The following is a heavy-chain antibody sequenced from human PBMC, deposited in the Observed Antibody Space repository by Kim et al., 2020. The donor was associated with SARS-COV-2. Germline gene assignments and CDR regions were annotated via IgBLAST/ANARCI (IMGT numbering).Heavy chain of an antibody. D-gene: IGHD3-3*01. Sequence: GGSLRLSCAASGFTFSSYWMSWVRQAPGKGLEWVANIKQDGSEKYYVDSVKGRFTISRDNAKNSLYLQMNSLRAEDTAVYYCARVFEGAHYDFWSGYWGGGGYGMDVWGQGTTVTVSS. CDR1: GFTFSSYW. J-gene: IGHJ6*02. CDR2: IKQDGSEK. V-gene: IGHV3-7*01. CDR3: ARVFEGAHYDFWSGYWGGGGYGMDV.